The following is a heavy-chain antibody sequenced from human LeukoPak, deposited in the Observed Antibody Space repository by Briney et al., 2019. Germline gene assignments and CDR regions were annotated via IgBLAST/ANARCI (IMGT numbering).Heavy chain of an antibody. D-gene: IGHD2-15*01. V-gene: IGHV3-48*03. CDR3: ARDVVVVVASDSNFDY. CDR2: ISSSGSTI. Sequence: GGSLRLSCAASGFTFSSYEMNWVRQAPGKGLEWVSYISSSGSTIYYADSVKGRFTISRDNAKNSLYLQLHSLRAEDTAVYYCARDVVVVVASDSNFDYWGQGTLVTVSS. CDR1: GFTFSSYE. J-gene: IGHJ4*02.